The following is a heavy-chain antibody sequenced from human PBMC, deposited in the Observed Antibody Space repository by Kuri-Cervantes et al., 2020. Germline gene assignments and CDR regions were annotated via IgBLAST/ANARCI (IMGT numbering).Heavy chain of an antibody. J-gene: IGHJ5*02. V-gene: IGHV1-8*02. CDR1: GYIFTDYG. D-gene: IGHD3-16*01. Sequence: ASVKVSCKASGYIFTDYGITWVRQAPGQGLEWMGWMNPNSGNTGYAQKFQGRVTMARNTSISTAYMELSSLRSEDTAVYYCARGGLGFGGGGWFDPWGQGTLVTVSS. CDR2: MNPNSGNT. CDR3: ARGGLGFGGGGWFDP.